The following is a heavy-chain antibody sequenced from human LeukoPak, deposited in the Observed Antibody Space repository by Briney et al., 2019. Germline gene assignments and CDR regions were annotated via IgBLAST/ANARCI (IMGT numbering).Heavy chain of an antibody. V-gene: IGHV1-69*04. Sequence: SVKVSCKASGGTFISYAISWVRQAPGQGLEWMGRIIPILGIANYAQKFQGRVTITADKSTSTAYMELSSLRSEDTAVYYCARDVAGDYWGQGTLVTVSS. J-gene: IGHJ4*02. CDR2: IIPILGIA. CDR3: ARDVAGDY. D-gene: IGHD6-19*01. CDR1: GGTFISYA.